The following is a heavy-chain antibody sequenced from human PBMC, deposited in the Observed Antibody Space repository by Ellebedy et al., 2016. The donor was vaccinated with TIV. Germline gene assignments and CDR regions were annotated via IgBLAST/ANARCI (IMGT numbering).Heavy chain of an antibody. J-gene: IGHJ4*02. CDR2: IKQDGSEI. Sequence: GGSLRLXXAASGFTFSTYWMSWVRQAPGKGLEWVANIKQDGSEIYYVDSAKGRFTISRDNAKNSLYLQMNSLRAEDTPVYYCARKGLPDYWGQGTLVTVSS. CDR3: ARKGLPDY. CDR1: GFTFSTYW. V-gene: IGHV3-7*01.